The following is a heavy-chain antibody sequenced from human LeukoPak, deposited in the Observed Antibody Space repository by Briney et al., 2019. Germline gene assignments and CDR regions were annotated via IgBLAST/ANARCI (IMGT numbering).Heavy chain of an antibody. V-gene: IGHV3-23*01. J-gene: IGHJ6*02. Sequence: GGSLRLSCAASGFTFSSYEMNWVRQAPGKGLQWVSAISGSGGSTYYADSVKGRFTISRDNSKNTLYLQMNSLRAEDTAVYYCAKDIVATFPYYYYGMDVWGQGTTVTVSS. D-gene: IGHD5-12*01. CDR1: GFTFSSYE. CDR3: AKDIVATFPYYYYGMDV. CDR2: ISGSGGST.